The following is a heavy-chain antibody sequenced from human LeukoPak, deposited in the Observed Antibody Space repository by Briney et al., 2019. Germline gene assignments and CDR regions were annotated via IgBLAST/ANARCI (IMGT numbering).Heavy chain of an antibody. Sequence: VSYISSSIIRTIYYADSVKGRFTISRENAKKSLYLQMNSLRAEDTAVYYCARKNGSSWDYWGQGTLVTVSS. J-gene: IGHJ4*02. V-gene: IGHV3-48*01. CDR3: ARKNGSSWDY. D-gene: IGHD6-6*01. CDR2: ISSSIIRTI.